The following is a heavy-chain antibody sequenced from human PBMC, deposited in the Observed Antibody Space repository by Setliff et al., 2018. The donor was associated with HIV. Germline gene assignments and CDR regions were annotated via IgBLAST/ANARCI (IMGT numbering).Heavy chain of an antibody. CDR1: GYSVSSGYY. D-gene: IGHD5-12*01. CDR3: ARVVPREVAPGGLDI. J-gene: IGHJ3*02. CDR2: IYYSGST. V-gene: IGHV4-38-2*01. Sequence: SETLSLTCAVSGYSVSSGYYWGWIRQPPGKGLGRIASIYYSGSTYYAPSLKSRVTISVDTSKNQFSLKLTSVTAADTAVYFCARVVPREVAPGGLDIWGQGTMVTVSS.